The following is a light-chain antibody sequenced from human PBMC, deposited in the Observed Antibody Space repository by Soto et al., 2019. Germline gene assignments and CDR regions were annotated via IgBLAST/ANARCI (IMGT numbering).Light chain of an antibody. CDR3: QNYDSAPIT. Sequence: VIWMTQYTSLLSAYTGDRVTISCRMSQGISSYLAWYQQKPGKAPKVLIYAASTLQPGVPSRFSGSGSGTDFTLTINSLQPDDIATYYCQNYDSAPITSGQGTLLEI. CDR1: QGISSY. J-gene: IGKJ5*01. V-gene: IGKV1D-8*03. CDR2: AAS.